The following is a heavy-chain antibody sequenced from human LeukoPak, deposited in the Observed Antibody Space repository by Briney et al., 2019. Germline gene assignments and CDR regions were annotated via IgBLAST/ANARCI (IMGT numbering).Heavy chain of an antibody. CDR1: GGSISSYY. D-gene: IGHD1-20*01. CDR2: IYYSGST. CDR3: ARDLGITGTDY. Sequence: SETLSLTCTVSGGSISSYYWSWIRQPPGKGLEWIGYIYYSGSTNYNPSLKSRVTMSVDTSKNQFSLKLSSVTAADTAVYYCARDLGITGTDYWGQGTLVTVSS. V-gene: IGHV4-59*12. J-gene: IGHJ4*02.